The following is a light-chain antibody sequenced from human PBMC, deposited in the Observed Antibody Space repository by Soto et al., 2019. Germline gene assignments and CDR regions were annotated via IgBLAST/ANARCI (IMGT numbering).Light chain of an antibody. V-gene: IGLV2-23*01. CDR1: SSDVGGYNY. CDR3: CSYAGSSTYV. Sequence: QSVLTQPASVSGPPGQSITISCTGTSSDVGGYNYVSWYQQHPGKAPKLMIYEGSKRPSGVSNRFSGSKSGNTASLTISGLQAEDEADYYCCSYAGSSTYVFGTGTKVTVL. J-gene: IGLJ1*01. CDR2: EGS.